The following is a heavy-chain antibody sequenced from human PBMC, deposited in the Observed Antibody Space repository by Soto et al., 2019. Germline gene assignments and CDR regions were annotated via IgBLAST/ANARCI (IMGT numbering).Heavy chain of an antibody. Sequence: QITLEESGPTLVKPTQTLTLTCTFSAFSLSTNGVGVGWIRQPPGKPLEWLAVIYWNEDKRYSRSLKSRLSITKDTSKNQVVLTMTTMDPVDTATYDCVHTVMVHTITGGHYFDYWGPGNPGHRLL. CDR2: IYWNEDK. CDR3: VHTVMVHTITGGHYFDY. V-gene: IGHV2-5*01. D-gene: IGHD2-8*01. CDR1: AFSLSTNGVG. J-gene: IGHJ4*02.